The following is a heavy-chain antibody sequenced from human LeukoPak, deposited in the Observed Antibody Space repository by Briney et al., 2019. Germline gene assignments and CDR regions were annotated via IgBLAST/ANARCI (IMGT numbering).Heavy chain of an antibody. Sequence: GGSLRLSCAASGFTFRGYSMNWVRQFPGKGLEWASFITSTSDDMLYADSVKGRFTISRDNAKNTLYLQMNSLRAEDTAVYFCARTAGHYFDYWGQGSLLTVSS. D-gene: IGHD2-21*02. CDR3: ARTAGHYFDY. V-gene: IGHV3-21*06. J-gene: IGHJ4*02. CDR1: GFTFRGYS. CDR2: ITSTSDDM.